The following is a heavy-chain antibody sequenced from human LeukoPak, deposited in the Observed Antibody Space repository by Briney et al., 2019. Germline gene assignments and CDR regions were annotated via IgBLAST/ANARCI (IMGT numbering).Heavy chain of an antibody. CDR1: GFTFSSYA. D-gene: IGHD1-26*01. CDR3: ARRVGAFDI. CDR2: IGSGGAT. J-gene: IGHJ3*02. V-gene: IGHV3/OR16-10*01. Sequence: GGSLRLSCAGSGFTFSSYAMHWVRQAPGKDLEWVSAIGSGGATYYADSVKGRFTISRDSAKSSLYLQMNSLRAEDMAVYYCARRVGAFDIWGQGTMVIVSS.